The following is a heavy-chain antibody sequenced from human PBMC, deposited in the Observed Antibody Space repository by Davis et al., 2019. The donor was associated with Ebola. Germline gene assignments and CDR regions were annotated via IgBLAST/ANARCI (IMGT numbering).Heavy chain of an antibody. CDR3: ARGLLGDNWFDP. Sequence: SVKVSCKASGYTFTSYDISWVRQAPGQGLEWMGGIIPIFGTANYAQKFQGRVTITADESTSTAYMELSSLRSEDTAVYYCARGLLGDNWFDPWGQGTLVTVSS. D-gene: IGHD3-16*01. V-gene: IGHV1-69*13. J-gene: IGHJ5*02. CDR2: IIPIFGTA. CDR1: GYTFTSYD.